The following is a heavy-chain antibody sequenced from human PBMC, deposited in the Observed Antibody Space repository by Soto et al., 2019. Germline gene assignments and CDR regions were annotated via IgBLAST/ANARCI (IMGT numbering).Heavy chain of an antibody. CDR2: IYYSGST. J-gene: IGHJ5*02. CDR1: GGSISSSSYY. D-gene: IGHD3-3*01. V-gene: IGHV4-39*01. Sequence: QLQLQESGPGLVKPSETLSLTCTVSGGSISSSSYYWGWIRQPPGKGLEWIGSIYYSGSTYYNPSLKSRVTIAVDTSKNQFSLKLSSVTAADTAVYYCASLRFLEWLGFDPWGQGTLVTVSS. CDR3: ASLRFLEWLGFDP.